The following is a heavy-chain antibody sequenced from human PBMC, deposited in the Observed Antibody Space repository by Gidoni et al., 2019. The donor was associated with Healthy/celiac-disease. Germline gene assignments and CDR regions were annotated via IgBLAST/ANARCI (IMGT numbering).Heavy chain of an antibody. Sequence: EVQLLESGGGLVQHGGSLRRSCAAAGCTFSSYAMSWVRQAPGKGLEWVSAISGSGSSTYYADSVMGRFTISRDNSKHTLYLQMNSLRAEDTAVYYCAKELQPQPFSSGYQNWGQGTLVTVSS. D-gene: IGHD3-22*01. J-gene: IGHJ4*02. V-gene: IGHV3-23*01. CDR3: AKELQPQPFSSGYQN. CDR2: ISGSGSST. CDR1: GCTFSSYA.